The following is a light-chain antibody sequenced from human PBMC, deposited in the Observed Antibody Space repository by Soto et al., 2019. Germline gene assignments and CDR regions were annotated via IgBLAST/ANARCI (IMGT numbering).Light chain of an antibody. J-gene: IGKJ4*01. CDR1: QRINNW. CDR3: QQYDSYPLT. Sequence: DIQMTQSPSTLSASVGDRVTITCRASQRINNWLAWYQQKPGKAPKPLIYKASSLESGVPSRFSGSASGTEFTLTISSLQPDDFATYYCQQYDSYPLTFGGGTRVEIK. V-gene: IGKV1-5*03. CDR2: KAS.